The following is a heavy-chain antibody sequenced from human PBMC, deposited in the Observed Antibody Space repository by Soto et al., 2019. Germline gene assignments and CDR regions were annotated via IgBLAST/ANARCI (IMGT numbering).Heavy chain of an antibody. J-gene: IGHJ4*02. Sequence: RASVKVSCKASGYTFTSYGISWVRQAPGQGLEWMGWISAYNGNTNYAQKLQGRVTMTTDTSTSTAYMELRSLRSDDTAVYYCARDYSSGWYDRYFDYWGQGTLVTVSS. D-gene: IGHD6-19*01. CDR3: ARDYSSGWYDRYFDY. CDR2: ISAYNGNT. V-gene: IGHV1-18*01. CDR1: GYTFTSYG.